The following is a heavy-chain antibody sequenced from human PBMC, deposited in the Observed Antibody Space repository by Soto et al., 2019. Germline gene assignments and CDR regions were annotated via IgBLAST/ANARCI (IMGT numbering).Heavy chain of an antibody. J-gene: IGHJ4*02. V-gene: IGHV2-5*02. Sequence: QITLKESGPTLVRPTQTLTLTCTFSGFSLSNNGLAVAWIRQPPGEALEWLALIYWDDDKCYNSSLKSRLTITKDTSRDQVVLAMTNMDPMDTATYFCAHSQRGPRDFWGPGILVTVSS. CDR3: AHSQRGPRDF. CDR1: GFSLSNNGLA. CDR2: IYWDDDK. D-gene: IGHD5-12*01.